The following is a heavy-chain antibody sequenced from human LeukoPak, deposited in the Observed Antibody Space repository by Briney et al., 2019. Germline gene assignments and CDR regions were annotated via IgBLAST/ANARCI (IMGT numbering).Heavy chain of an antibody. D-gene: IGHD3-10*01. CDR3: ARSRRGGGVRHFDY. J-gene: IGHJ4*02. CDR2: ISYDGSNK. V-gene: IGHV3-30*04. Sequence: PGGSLRLSCAASGFTFSSYAMHWVRQAPGKGLEWVAVISYDGSNKYYADSVKGRFTISRDNAKNSLYLQMNSLRAEDTAVYYCARSRRGGGVRHFDYWGQGTLVTVSS. CDR1: GFTFSSYA.